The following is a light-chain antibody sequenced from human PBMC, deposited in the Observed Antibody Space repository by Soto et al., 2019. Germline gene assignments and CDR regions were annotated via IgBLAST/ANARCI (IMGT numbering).Light chain of an antibody. CDR1: QSVRSN. J-gene: IGKJ5*01. CDR3: QQYNNWPPIT. V-gene: IGKV3-15*01. CDR2: GAS. Sequence: EIEMTQSPATLSVSTGERATLSCRASQSVRSNLAWYQQKPGQAPRILIYGASTRATGIPARFSGSGSGTEFTLTISSLQSEDFAVYYCQQYNNWPPITFGQGTLLEVK.